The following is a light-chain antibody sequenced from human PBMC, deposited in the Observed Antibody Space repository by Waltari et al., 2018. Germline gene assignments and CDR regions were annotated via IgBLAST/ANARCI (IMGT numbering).Light chain of an antibody. CDR3: QQYNNWPPEDT. V-gene: IGKV3-15*01. Sequence: EIVMTQSPATLSVSPGEGATLPCRASQSVSSNLAGYQHKPGQAPRPLIFGASTRATGIPARFSGSGSGTEFTLTISSLQSEDFAFYYCQQYNNWPPEDTFGQGTKLEIK. CDR1: QSVSSN. J-gene: IGKJ2*01. CDR2: GAS.